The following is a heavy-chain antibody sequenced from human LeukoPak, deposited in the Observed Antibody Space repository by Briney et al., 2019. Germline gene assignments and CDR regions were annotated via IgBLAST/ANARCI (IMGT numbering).Heavy chain of an antibody. J-gene: IGHJ2*01. Sequence: SETLSLTCTVSGDSIGSGPYYWTWIRQPPGKGLEWIGYIYHSGSTYYNPSLKSRVTISVDRSKNQFSLKLSSVTAADTAVYYCARDEVRTLSRHFDLWGRGTLVTVSS. CDR2: IYHSGST. CDR1: GDSIGSGPYY. D-gene: IGHD1-14*01. V-gene: IGHV4-30-2*01. CDR3: ARDEVRTLSRHFDL.